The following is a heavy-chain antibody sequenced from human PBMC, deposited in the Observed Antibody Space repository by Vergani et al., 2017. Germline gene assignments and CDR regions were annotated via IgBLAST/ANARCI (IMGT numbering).Heavy chain of an antibody. CDR1: GFTFSSYS. J-gene: IGHJ4*02. CDR2: ISSSSSYI. V-gene: IGHV3-21*01. CDR3: ASFDMASYYFDY. Sequence: EVQLVESGGGLVKPGGSLRLSCAASGFTFSSYSMNWVRQAPGKGLEWVSSISSSSSYIYYADSVKGRFTIPRDNAKNSLYLQMNSLRAEDTAVYYCASFDMASYYFDYWGQGTLVTVSS. D-gene: IGHD3-16*01.